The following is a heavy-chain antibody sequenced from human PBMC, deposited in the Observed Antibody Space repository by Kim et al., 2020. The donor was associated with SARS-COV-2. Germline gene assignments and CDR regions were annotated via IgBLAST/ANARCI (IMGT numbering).Heavy chain of an antibody. Sequence: SETLSLTCAVYGGSFSGYYWSWIRQPPGKGLEWIGEINHSGSTNYNPSLKSRVTISVDTSKNQFSLKLSSVTAADSAVYYCARGRATNIYSSSSGLDPFDYWGQGTLVTVSS. V-gene: IGHV4-34*01. CDR2: INHSGST. D-gene: IGHD6-6*01. CDR1: GGSFSGYY. J-gene: IGHJ4*02. CDR3: ARGRATNIYSSSSGLDPFDY.